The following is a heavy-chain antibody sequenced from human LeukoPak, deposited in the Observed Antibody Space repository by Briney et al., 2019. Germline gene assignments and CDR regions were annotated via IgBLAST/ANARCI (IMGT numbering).Heavy chain of an antibody. J-gene: IGHJ3*02. CDR1: GFTFSSYS. CDR3: ARDRIVGATSAFDI. CDR2: VSSSSSYI. V-gene: IGHV3-21*01. Sequence: PGXSLRLSCAASGFTFSSYSMNWVRQAPGKGLEWVSSVSSSSSYIYYADSVKGRFTISRDNAKNSLYLQMNSLRAEDTAVYYCARDRIVGATSAFDIWGQGTMVTVSS. D-gene: IGHD1-26*01.